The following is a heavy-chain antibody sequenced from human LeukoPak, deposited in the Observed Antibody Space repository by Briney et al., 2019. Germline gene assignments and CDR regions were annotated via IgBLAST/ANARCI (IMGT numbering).Heavy chain of an antibody. CDR3: ARDRAMYYYDSSGYYAFDI. CDR1: GYTFTSYY. Sequence: ASVKVSCKASGYTFTSYYMHWVRQAPGQGLEWMGIINPSGGSTSYAQKFQGRVTMTRDMSTSTVYMELSSLRSEDTAVYYCARDRAMYYYDSSGYYAFDIWGQGTMVTVSS. CDR2: INPSGGST. V-gene: IGHV1-46*01. D-gene: IGHD3-22*01. J-gene: IGHJ3*02.